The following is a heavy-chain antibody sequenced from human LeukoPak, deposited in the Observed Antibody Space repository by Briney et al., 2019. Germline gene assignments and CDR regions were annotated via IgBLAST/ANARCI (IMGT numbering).Heavy chain of an antibody. D-gene: IGHD1-26*01. J-gene: IGHJ6*02. Sequence: PGGSLRLSCAAPGFTFSSYGMHWVRQAPGKGLEWVAVIWYDGSNKYYADSVKGRFTISRDNSKNTLYLQMNSLRAEDTAVYYCARDLQDTELWNYYGMDVWGQGTTVTVSS. V-gene: IGHV3-33*01. CDR1: GFTFSSYG. CDR2: IWYDGSNK. CDR3: ARDLQDTELWNYYGMDV.